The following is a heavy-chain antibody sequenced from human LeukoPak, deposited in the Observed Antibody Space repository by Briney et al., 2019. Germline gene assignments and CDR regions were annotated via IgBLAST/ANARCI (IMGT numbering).Heavy chain of an antibody. D-gene: IGHD4-17*01. J-gene: IGHJ4*02. V-gene: IGHV3-64*01. Sequence: TGGSLRLSCAASGFTFSSYAMHWVRQAPGKGLEYVSAISSNGGSTYYANSVKGRFTISRDNSKNTLYLQMGSLRAEDMAVYYCAKVKKSGGLTVTTYFFYLDYWGQGTLVTVSS. CDR1: GFTFSSYA. CDR2: ISSNGGST. CDR3: AKVKKSGGLTVTTYFFYLDY.